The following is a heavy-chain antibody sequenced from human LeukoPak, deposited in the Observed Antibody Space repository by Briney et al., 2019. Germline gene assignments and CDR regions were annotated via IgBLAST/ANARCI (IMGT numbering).Heavy chain of an antibody. D-gene: IGHD1-14*01. CDR1: GGSISNYY. Sequence: PSETLSLTCTVSGGSISNYYWSWIRQPPGKGLEWIASMYYSGSTYYNPSLKSRVTISVDTSKNQFSLKLSSVTAADTAVYYCARAPEYGLYYFDYWGQGTLVIVSS. CDR3: ARAPEYGLYYFDY. CDR2: MYYSGST. J-gene: IGHJ4*02. V-gene: IGHV4-39*07.